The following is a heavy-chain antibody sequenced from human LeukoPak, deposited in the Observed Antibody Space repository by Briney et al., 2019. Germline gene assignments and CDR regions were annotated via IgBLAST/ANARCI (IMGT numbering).Heavy chain of an antibody. V-gene: IGHV3-23*01. CDR3: AKEYTGTFSPFPSYFDN. Sequence: GSLRLSCAASGFTFSSYAMNWVRQAPGKGLEWVSAITGSGGRTYYADFVKGRFTISRDNSKNTLYLQMNSLRAEDTAIYYCAKEYTGTFSPFPSYFDNWGQGTLVTVSS. CDR2: ITGSGGRT. CDR1: GFTFSSYA. D-gene: IGHD1-26*01. J-gene: IGHJ4*02.